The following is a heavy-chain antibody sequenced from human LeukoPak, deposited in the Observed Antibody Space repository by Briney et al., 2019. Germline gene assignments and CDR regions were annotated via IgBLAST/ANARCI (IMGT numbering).Heavy chain of an antibody. Sequence: GESLKISCKGSGYSFTTYWIGWVRQMPGKGLEWMGIIYPGDSDTRYSPSFQGQVTISADKSINTAYLQWGSLKASDTAMYYCARPRGTGGNSNALDYWGQGTLVTVPS. J-gene: IGHJ4*02. D-gene: IGHD4-23*01. CDR1: GYSFTTYW. V-gene: IGHV5-51*01. CDR3: ARPRGTGGNSNALDY. CDR2: IYPGDSDT.